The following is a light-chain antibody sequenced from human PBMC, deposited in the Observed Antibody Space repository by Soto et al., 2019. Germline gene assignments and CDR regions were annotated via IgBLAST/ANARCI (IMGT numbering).Light chain of an antibody. CDR3: AAWDDSLSGRGV. CDR1: SSKIGNNY. Sequence: QAVLTPPPSASGPPGQRVTIACSGSSSKIGNNYVSWYQLVPGTAPKLLMYRNNQRHSGVPDRFSGSKSGTSASLAISGLRSEEEADYYCAAWDDSLSGRGVFGGGTKLTVL. J-gene: IGLJ2*01. V-gene: IGLV1-47*01. CDR2: RNN.